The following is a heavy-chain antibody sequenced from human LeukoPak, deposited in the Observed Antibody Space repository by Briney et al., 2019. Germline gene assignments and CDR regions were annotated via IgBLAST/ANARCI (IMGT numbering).Heavy chain of an antibody. Sequence: GGSLRLSCAASGFTFNNYGMHWVRQAPGKGLEWLAFIRYDGSNTYYADSVKGLFTVSRDDSKNTLYLQMNSLRGDDTAVYYCAKDGTSYYYIYYWGQGTLVTVSS. J-gene: IGHJ4*02. CDR2: IRYDGSNT. V-gene: IGHV3-30*02. CDR1: GFTFNNYG. CDR3: AKDGTSYYYIYY. D-gene: IGHD2/OR15-2a*01.